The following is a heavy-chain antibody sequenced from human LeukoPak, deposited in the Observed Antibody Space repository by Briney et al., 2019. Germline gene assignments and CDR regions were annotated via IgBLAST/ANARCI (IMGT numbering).Heavy chain of an antibody. V-gene: IGHV3-30*02. Sequence: GGSLRLSCAASGFTFISYGMHWVRQAPGKGLEWVAFIRYDGSNKYYADSVKGRFTISRDNSKNTLYLQMNSLRAEDTAVYYCARQKGGVVVTDDAFDIWGQGTMVTVSS. CDR3: ARQKGGVVVTDDAFDI. CDR2: IRYDGSNK. D-gene: IGHD3-22*01. CDR1: GFTFISYG. J-gene: IGHJ3*02.